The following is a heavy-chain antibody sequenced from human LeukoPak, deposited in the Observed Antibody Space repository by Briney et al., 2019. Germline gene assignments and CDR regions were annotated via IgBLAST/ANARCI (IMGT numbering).Heavy chain of an antibody. CDR2: INDSGGT. V-gene: IGHV4-34*01. J-gene: IGHJ4*02. CDR3: ARRLVDSGASQVSDH. D-gene: IGHD2-15*01. CDR1: GGSFNGYY. Sequence: PSETLSLTCAVYGGSFNGYYWSWIRQSPGEGLEWVGEINDSGGTNFNPSLERGVILSVETSKNQFSLRLSSVTAADTAVYYCARRLVDSGASQVSDHWGQGTLVTVSS.